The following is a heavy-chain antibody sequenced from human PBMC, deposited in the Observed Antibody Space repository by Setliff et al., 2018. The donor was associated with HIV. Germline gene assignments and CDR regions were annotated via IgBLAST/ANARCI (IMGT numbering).Heavy chain of an antibody. D-gene: IGHD1-26*01. V-gene: IGHV1-18*01. J-gene: IGHJ5*02. CDR3: ARARLQGIVTAVGPRDNCLDP. Sequence: ASVKVSCKASGYSFINYGISWVRQAPGQGPEWMGWISPYTGNTDYAPRLLGRVTMTTDTSTSTAYLELRSLTSDDTAVYYCARARLQGIVTAVGPRDNCLDPWGQGTRDTVSS. CDR1: GYSFINYG. CDR2: ISPYTGNT.